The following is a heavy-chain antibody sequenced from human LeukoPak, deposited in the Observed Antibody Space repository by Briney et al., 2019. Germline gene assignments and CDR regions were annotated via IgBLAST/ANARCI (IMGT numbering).Heavy chain of an antibody. CDR3: ARPFSGSYSDTFDL. V-gene: IGHV4-59*08. D-gene: IGHD1-26*01. Sequence: SETLSLTCTVSGGSMSSNYWSWIRQPPGKGLEWIGYIYNSGTIYYSGSTNYNPSLLSRVTISVDTSKNQFSLKLRSVTAADTAVYYCARPFSGSYSDTFDLWGQGTMVTVSS. CDR2: IYNSGTIYYSGST. CDR1: GGSMSSNY. J-gene: IGHJ3*01.